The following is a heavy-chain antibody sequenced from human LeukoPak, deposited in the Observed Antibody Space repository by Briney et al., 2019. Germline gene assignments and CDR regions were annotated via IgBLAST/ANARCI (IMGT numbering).Heavy chain of an antibody. CDR3: ARELTGYTRRRAFDI. CDR2: ITSSSTTI. CDR1: GFAFNTYS. Sequence: GGSLRLSCAASGFAFNTYSMNWVRQAPGKGLEWVSSITSSSTTIYYADSVKGRFTISRDNAKNSLYLQMNSLRDEDTAVYYCARELTGYTRRRAFDIWGQGTMVTVSS. D-gene: IGHD3-9*01. V-gene: IGHV3-48*02. J-gene: IGHJ3*02.